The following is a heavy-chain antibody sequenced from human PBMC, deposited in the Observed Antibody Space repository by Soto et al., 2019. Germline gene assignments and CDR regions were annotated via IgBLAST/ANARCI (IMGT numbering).Heavy chain of an antibody. Sequence: QVQLVQSGAEVKKPGSSVKVSCKASGGTFSSYTISWVRQAPGQGLEWMGRIIPILGIANYAQKFQGRVTITADKSTSTAYMELSSLRSEDTAVYYCASYFGGYYDYYMDVWGKGTTVTVSS. V-gene: IGHV1-69*02. J-gene: IGHJ6*03. CDR2: IIPILGIA. CDR3: ASYFGGYYDYYMDV. D-gene: IGHD2-15*01. CDR1: GGTFSSYT.